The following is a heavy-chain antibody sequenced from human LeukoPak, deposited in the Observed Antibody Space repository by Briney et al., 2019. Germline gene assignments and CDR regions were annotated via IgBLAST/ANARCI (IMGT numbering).Heavy chain of an antibody. J-gene: IGHJ5*02. D-gene: IGHD2/OR15-2a*01. CDR3: ARIAVPFRLDP. V-gene: IGHV4-61*02. Sequence: SQTLSLTCTVSGGSISSGSYYWSWIRRPAGKGLEWIGRIYTSGSTNYNPSLKSRVTISVDTSKNQFSLKLSSVTAADTAVYYCARIAVPFRLDPWGQGTLVTVSS. CDR2: IYTSGST. CDR1: GGSISSGSYY.